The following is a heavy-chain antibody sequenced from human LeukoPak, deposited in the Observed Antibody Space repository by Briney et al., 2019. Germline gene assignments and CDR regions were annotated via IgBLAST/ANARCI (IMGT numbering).Heavy chain of an antibody. CDR3: ASTYDILTVPHYHFDY. D-gene: IGHD3-9*01. CDR2: ISYDGSNK. Sequence: GGSLRLSCAASGFTFSSYAMHWVRQAPGKGLEWVAVISYDGSNKYYADSVKGRFTISRDNSKNTLYLQMNSLRAEDTAVYYCASTYDILTVPHYHFDYWGQGTLVTVSS. V-gene: IGHV3-30*04. CDR1: GFTFSSYA. J-gene: IGHJ4*02.